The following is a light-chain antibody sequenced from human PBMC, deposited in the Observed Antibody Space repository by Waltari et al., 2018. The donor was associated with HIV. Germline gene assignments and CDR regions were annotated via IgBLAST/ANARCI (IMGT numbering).Light chain of an antibody. Sequence: DIQMTQSPSSLSESVGDIVTITCRAGPAITNNLNWYQQKVGRAPQLLIYAASKLQTGVPSRFSGSASGTDFTLTISSLQPEDFATYYCQQSYTTPLTFGPGTKVDV. CDR2: AAS. CDR1: PAITNN. J-gene: IGKJ3*01. CDR3: QQSYTTPLT. V-gene: IGKV1-39*01.